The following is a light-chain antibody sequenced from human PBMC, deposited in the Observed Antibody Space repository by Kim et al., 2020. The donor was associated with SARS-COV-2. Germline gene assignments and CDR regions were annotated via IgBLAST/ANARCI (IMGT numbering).Light chain of an antibody. Sequence: SATVGDRATISCRASQIINSYLAWYQQKPGKAPNLLIYQASSLQIGVSSRFSGSGSGAEFTLTISSLQPDDGATYYCQHYIRFPYTFGQGTKLEIK. J-gene: IGKJ2*01. CDR2: QAS. V-gene: IGKV1-5*03. CDR1: QIINSY. CDR3: QHYIRFPYT.